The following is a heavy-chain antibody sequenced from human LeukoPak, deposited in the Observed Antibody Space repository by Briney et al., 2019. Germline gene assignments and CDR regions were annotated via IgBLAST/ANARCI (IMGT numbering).Heavy chain of an antibody. J-gene: IGHJ4*02. V-gene: IGHV3-23*01. D-gene: IGHD6-6*01. CDR2: ISGSGGST. Sequence: GGSLRLSCAASGFTFSSYAMSWVRQAPGKGLEWVSAISGSGGSTYYADSVKGRFTISRDNSKNTLYLQMNSLRAEDTAVYYCAIRPRKDTVGGHSSSGGYWGQGTLVTVSS. CDR1: GFTFSSYA. CDR3: AIRPRKDTVGGHSSSGGY.